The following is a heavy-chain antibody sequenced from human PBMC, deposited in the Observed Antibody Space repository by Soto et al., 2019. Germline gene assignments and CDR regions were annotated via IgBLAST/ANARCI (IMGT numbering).Heavy chain of an antibody. CDR1: GGSISSHNYY. D-gene: IGHD3-3*01. CDR2: IYNGGST. J-gene: IGHJ4*02. Sequence: SETLSLTCTVSGGSISSHNYYWSWIRQHPGKGLEWIGYIYNGGSTYYRPSLESRMHMSLDATRNHYSLRLTSVTAADTAVYFCARAPVGLDTISYFDYWGQGKLVTVSS. CDR3: ARAPVGLDTISYFDY. V-gene: IGHV4-30-4*08.